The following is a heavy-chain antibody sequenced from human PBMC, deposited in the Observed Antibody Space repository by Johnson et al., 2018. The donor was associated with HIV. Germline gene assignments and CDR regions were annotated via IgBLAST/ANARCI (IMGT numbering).Heavy chain of an antibody. CDR2: ISYDGSNI. CDR1: GFTFSSYA. Sequence: QVQLVESGGGLVKPGGSLRLSCAASGFTFSSYAMHWVRQAPGKGLEWVAVISYDGSNIYYADLVNGRFIISRDSSKNTLYLQMNSLSVEDTAVYYCARAVRTYYDFWSGYSNDAFDIWGQGTMVTVSS. V-gene: IGHV3-30-3*01. CDR3: ARAVRTYYDFWSGYSNDAFDI. D-gene: IGHD3-3*01. J-gene: IGHJ3*02.